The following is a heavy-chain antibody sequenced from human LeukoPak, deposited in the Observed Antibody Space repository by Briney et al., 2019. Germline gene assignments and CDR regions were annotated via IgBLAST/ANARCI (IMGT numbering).Heavy chain of an antibody. Sequence: SETLSLTCTVSGGSISSYYWSWIRQPPGKGLEWIGYFYYSGSTNYNPSLKSRVTFSVDTSKNQFSLKLSSVTAADTAIYYCAGGWGLLYYFDYWGQGTLVTVSS. J-gene: IGHJ4*02. D-gene: IGHD2-21*01. V-gene: IGHV4-59*01. CDR2: FYYSGST. CDR1: GGSISSYY. CDR3: AGGWGLLYYFDY.